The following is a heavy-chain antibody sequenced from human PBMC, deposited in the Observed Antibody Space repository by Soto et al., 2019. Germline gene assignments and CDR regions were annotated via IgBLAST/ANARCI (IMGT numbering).Heavy chain of an antibody. CDR1: GGSISSYY. CDR2: IYYSGST. J-gene: IGHJ6*02. Sequence: QVQLQESGPGLVKPSETLSLTCTVSGGSISSYYWSWIRQPPGKGLEWIGYIYYSGSTNYNPSLKSRVTISVDTSKNQFSLKLSSVTAADTAVYYCARVSYYDSHYYGMDVWGQGTTVTVSS. V-gene: IGHV4-59*01. CDR3: ARVSYYDSHYYGMDV. D-gene: IGHD3-22*01.